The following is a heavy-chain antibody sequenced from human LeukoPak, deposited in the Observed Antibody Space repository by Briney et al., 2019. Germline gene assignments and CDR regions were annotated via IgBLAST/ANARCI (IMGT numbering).Heavy chain of an antibody. Sequence: PGGSLRLSCAASGFTFSSYWMHWVRQAPGKGLVWVSRINSDGSSTSYADSVKGRFTISRDNAKNTLYLQMNSLRAEDTAVYYCAGDRDYYDSLYYFDYWGQGTLVTVSS. J-gene: IGHJ4*02. CDR1: GFTFSSYW. CDR3: AGDRDYYDSLYYFDY. D-gene: IGHD3-22*01. V-gene: IGHV3-74*01. CDR2: INSDGSST.